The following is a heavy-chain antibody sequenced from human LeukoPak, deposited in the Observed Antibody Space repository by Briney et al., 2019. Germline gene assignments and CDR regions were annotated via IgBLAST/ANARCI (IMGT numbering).Heavy chain of an antibody. J-gene: IGHJ4*02. Sequence: GGSLRLSCAASGFTFSSYAMSWVRQAPGKGLEWVSAISGSGGSTYYADSVKGRFTISRDNSKNTLYLQMNSLRAEDTAVYYCAKGEGRDYYDSSPRSPSDYWGQGTLVTVSS. V-gene: IGHV3-23*01. D-gene: IGHD3-22*01. CDR3: AKGEGRDYYDSSPRSPSDY. CDR2: ISGSGGST. CDR1: GFTFSSYA.